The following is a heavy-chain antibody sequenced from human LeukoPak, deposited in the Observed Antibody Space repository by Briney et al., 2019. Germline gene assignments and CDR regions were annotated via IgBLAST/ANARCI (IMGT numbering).Heavy chain of an antibody. Sequence: SETLSLTXTVSAYSISSGYYWGWIRQPPGKGLEWIGRIYHSGSTHYNPSLKSRVTISVDTSKNKFSLKLSSVTAADTAVYYCVKESPGWFDPWGQGTLVTVSS. CDR2: IYHSGST. CDR1: AYSISSGYY. CDR3: VKESPGWFDP. J-gene: IGHJ5*02. V-gene: IGHV4-38-2*02. D-gene: IGHD7-27*01.